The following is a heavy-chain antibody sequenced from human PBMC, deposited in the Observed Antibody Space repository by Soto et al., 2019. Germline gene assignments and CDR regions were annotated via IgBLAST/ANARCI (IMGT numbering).Heavy chain of an antibody. D-gene: IGHD2-15*01. Sequence: QVQLVQSGAEVKKPGASVKVSCKASGYTFTGYYMHWVRQAPGQGLEWMGWINPNSGGTNYAQKFQGWVTITRDTSISTAYMELSRLRSDDTAVYYCARVGQGREYCSGGSCYDFDFWGQGTLVTVSS. V-gene: IGHV1-2*04. CDR3: ARVGQGREYCSGGSCYDFDF. CDR2: INPNSGGT. J-gene: IGHJ4*02. CDR1: GYTFTGYY.